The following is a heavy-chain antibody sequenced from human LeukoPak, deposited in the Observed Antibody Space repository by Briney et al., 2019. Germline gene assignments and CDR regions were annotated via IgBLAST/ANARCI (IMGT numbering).Heavy chain of an antibody. CDR3: AKAPSGSYYPGYFDY. CDR1: GFTFSSHA. Sequence: GGSLRLSCAASGFTFSSHAMSWVRQAPGKGLEWVSAISGSGGSTYYADPVKGRFTISRDNSKNTVYLQMNSLRAEDTAVYYCAKAPSGSYYPGYFDYWGQGTLVTVSS. J-gene: IGHJ4*02. D-gene: IGHD1-26*01. V-gene: IGHV3-23*01. CDR2: ISGSGGST.